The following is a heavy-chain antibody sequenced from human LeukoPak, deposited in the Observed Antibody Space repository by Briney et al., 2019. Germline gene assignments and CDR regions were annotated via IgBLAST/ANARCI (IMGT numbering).Heavy chain of an antibody. D-gene: IGHD6-19*01. CDR2: INHSGST. V-gene: IGHV4-34*01. CDR3: ARSEYSSGWTLGD. J-gene: IGHJ4*02. CDR1: GGSFSGYY. Sequence: SETLSLTCAVYGGSFSGYYWSWIRQPPGKGLEWIGEINHSGSTNYNPSLKSRVTISVDTSKNQFSLKLSSVTAADTAVYYCARSEYSSGWTLGDWGQGTLVTVSS.